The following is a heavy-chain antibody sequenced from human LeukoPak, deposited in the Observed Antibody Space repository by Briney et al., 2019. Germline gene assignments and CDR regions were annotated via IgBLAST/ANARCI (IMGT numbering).Heavy chain of an antibody. CDR3: ARTVGATGAFDI. CDR1: GYTFINYG. CDR2: ISAYTGST. D-gene: IGHD1-26*01. V-gene: IGHV1-18*01. J-gene: IGHJ3*02. Sequence: GASVKDSCKASGYTFINYGLTWVRQAPGQGFEWMGWISAYTGSTNYAQKLQGRVTMPTDPSPSTADMEQRSLECDDTAVYYCARTVGATGAFDIWGQGTMVIVSS.